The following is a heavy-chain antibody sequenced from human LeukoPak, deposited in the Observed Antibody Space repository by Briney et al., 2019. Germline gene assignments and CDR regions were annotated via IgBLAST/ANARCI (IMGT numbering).Heavy chain of an antibody. D-gene: IGHD3-22*01. V-gene: IGHV3-21*01. CDR2: ISSSSSYI. Sequence: PGGSLRLSCAASGFTFSTCSMNWVRQAPGKGLEWVSSISSSSSYIYYADSVKGRFTISRDNAKNSLYLQMNSLRAEDTAVYYCARTYYDSSGYYGGYYFDYWGQGTLVTVSS. CDR1: GFTFSTCS. J-gene: IGHJ4*02. CDR3: ARTYYDSSGYYGGYYFDY.